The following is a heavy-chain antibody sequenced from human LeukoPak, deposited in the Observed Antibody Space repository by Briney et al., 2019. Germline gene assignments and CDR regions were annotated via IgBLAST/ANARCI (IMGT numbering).Heavy chain of an antibody. CDR3: AKDYYYDSSGYTYFDY. D-gene: IGHD3-22*01. CDR1: GFTFNDYA. CDR2: ISWNSGTI. V-gene: IGHV3-9*03. Sequence: GGSLRLSCVASGFTFNDYAMRWVRQAPGKGLELVSGISWNSGTIGYADSVKGRFAISRDNAKNSLYLQMNSLRAEDMAFYYCAKDYYYDSSGYTYFDYWGQGALVTVSS. J-gene: IGHJ4*02.